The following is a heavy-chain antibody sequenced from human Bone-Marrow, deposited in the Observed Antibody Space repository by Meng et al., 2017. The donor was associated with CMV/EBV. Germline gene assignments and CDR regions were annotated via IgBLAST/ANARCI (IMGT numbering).Heavy chain of an antibody. J-gene: IGHJ6*02. D-gene: IGHD2-2*01. Sequence: SVKVSCKASGGTFSSYAFSWVRQAPGQGLEWMGGIIPIFAIANYAQKFQGRVTITTDESTSTAYMELSSLRSEDTAVYYCAIPGYCSSTSCSIYYYYYGMDVWGQGTTVTVSS. V-gene: IGHV1-69*05. CDR1: GGTFSSYA. CDR2: IIPIFAIA. CDR3: AIPGYCSSTSCSIYYYYYGMDV.